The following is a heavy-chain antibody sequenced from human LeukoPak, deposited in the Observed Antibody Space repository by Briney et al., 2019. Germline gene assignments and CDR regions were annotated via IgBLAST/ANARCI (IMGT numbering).Heavy chain of an antibody. D-gene: IGHD6-13*01. CDR3: ARVEIAGALDS. CDR2: IYYSGST. Sequence: SETLSLTCTVSGGPINSGGYYWNWIRQPPGKDLEWIGYIYYSGSTYYNPSLKSRVTISVDRSKNQFSLKLSSVTAADTAFYYCARVEIAGALDSWGQGTLVTVSS. V-gene: IGHV4-30-2*01. J-gene: IGHJ4*02. CDR1: GGPINSGGYY.